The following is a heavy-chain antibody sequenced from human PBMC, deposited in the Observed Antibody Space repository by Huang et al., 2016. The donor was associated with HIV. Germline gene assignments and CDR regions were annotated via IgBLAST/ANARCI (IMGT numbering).Heavy chain of an antibody. CDR1: GFTFGNYG. V-gene: IGHV3-49*03. Sequence: EVQFVESGGGLVQPGRSLRLSCTASGFTFGNYGMSWFRQAPGNGLEGEGCIRSKDYTETTEYAASVKGRFTISRDESKSIAYRQMNSLKPEDTAVYYCTRDSVYANYYDGSGFYFDYWGQGTLVTVSS. D-gene: IGHD3-22*01. CDR2: IRSKDYTETT. CDR3: TRDSVYANYYDGSGFYFDY. J-gene: IGHJ4*02.